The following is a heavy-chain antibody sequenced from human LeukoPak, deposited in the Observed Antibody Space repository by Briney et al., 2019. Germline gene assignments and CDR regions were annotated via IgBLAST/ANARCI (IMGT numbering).Heavy chain of an antibody. J-gene: IGHJ4*02. Sequence: GGSLRLSCAASGFTFSSYAMNWVRQAPGKGLEWVSAISHSGASTYYADSVKGRFTISRDNSKNTLYLQMNSLRAEDTAAYYCARMTTVTSNDYWGQGTLVTVSS. CDR1: GFTFSSYA. CDR3: ARMTTVTSNDY. CDR2: ISHSGAST. D-gene: IGHD4-17*01. V-gene: IGHV3-23*01.